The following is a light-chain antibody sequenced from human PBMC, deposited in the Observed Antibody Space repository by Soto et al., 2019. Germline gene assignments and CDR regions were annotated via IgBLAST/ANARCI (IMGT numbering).Light chain of an antibody. V-gene: IGKV1-8*01. CDR2: AAS. CDR1: QGISSY. Sequence: AIRMTQSPSSFSASTGDRVTITCRASQGISSYLAWYQQKPGKAPNLLMYAASTLQSGVPSRFSGSGSGTDFTLTISRLQSEDFATYYCQQYYSYPYTLGQGTKLEIK. CDR3: QQYYSYPYT. J-gene: IGKJ2*01.